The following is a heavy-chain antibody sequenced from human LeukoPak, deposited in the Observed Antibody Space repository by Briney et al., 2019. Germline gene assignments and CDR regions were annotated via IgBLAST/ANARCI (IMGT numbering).Heavy chain of an antibody. J-gene: IGHJ4*02. Sequence: PGGSLRLSCAASGFTFSSYAMSWVRHAPGKGLEWVSGLSSSGGSTYYADSVKGRFSISRDNSKNTLYLQMNSLRAEDTAVFYCAKGSCSSTSCYRVDSWGQGTLVTVSS. V-gene: IGHV3-23*01. CDR3: AKGSCSSTSCYRVDS. CDR1: GFTFSSYA. CDR2: LSSSGGST. D-gene: IGHD2-2*02.